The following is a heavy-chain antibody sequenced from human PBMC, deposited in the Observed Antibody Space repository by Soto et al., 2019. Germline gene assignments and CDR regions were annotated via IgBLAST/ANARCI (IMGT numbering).Heavy chain of an antibody. CDR1: GITLSNAL. Sequence: EVQLVESGGGLVKPGGSLRLSCAASGITLSNALMTWVRQAPGKGLEWVGRIKSKADGSTTEYGSPVKDRFIISRDDSENTLDLQMHSLKTEDTAVYYCATPRPGSHGYGYWGQGTLVTVSS. J-gene: IGHJ4*02. D-gene: IGHD3-16*01. V-gene: IGHV3-15*01. CDR2: IKSKADGSTT. CDR3: ATPRPGSHGYGY.